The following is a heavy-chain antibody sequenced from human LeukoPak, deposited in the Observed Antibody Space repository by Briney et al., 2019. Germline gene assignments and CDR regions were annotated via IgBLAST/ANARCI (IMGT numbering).Heavy chain of an antibody. CDR1: GFTFRSYS. D-gene: IGHD1-26*01. J-gene: IGHJ6*02. V-gene: IGHV3-48*04. CDR2: ISSSSSTI. Sequence: GGSLRLSCAASGFTFRSYSMNWVRQAPGKGLEWVSYISSSSSTIYYADSVKGRFTISRDNAKNSLYLQMNSLRAEDTAVYYCATTPWGDLLPYYYGMDVWGQGTTVTVSS. CDR3: ATTPWGDLLPYYYGMDV.